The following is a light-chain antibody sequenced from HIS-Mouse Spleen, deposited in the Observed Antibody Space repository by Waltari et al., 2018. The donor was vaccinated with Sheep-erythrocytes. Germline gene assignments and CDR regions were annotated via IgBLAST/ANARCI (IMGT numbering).Light chain of an antibody. Sequence: SYELTQPPSVSVSPGQTASITCSGDKLGDKYACWYHQKPGQSPVLVIYQYSKRPSGIPERFSGSNSGNKATLTISGTQAMDEADYYCQAWDSSTVVFGGGTKLTVL. V-gene: IGLV3-1*01. CDR2: QYS. CDR1: KLGDKY. J-gene: IGLJ2*01. CDR3: QAWDSSTVV.